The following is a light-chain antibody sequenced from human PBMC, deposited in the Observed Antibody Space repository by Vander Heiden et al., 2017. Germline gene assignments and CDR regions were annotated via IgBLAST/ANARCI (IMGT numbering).Light chain of an antibody. CDR1: QPVSSN. V-gene: IGKV3-15*01. CDR3: QEYDNWPPWT. CDR2: GAS. Sequence: VLTQSPATLSVSPGESATLSCRASQPVSSNLAWYQQKPGQAPRLIMFGASTRASGIPDRFSGSGSGTEFTLTIGSLQSEDFAVYYCQEYDNWPPWTFGQGTKVEIK. J-gene: IGKJ1*01.